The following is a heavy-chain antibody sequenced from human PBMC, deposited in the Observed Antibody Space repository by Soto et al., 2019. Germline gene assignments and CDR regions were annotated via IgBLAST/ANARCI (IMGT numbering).Heavy chain of an antibody. J-gene: IGHJ6*02. D-gene: IGHD3-10*01. Sequence: PSETLSLTCTVSGGSISSGDYYWSWIRQPPGKGLEWIGYIYYSGSTYYNPSLKSRVTISVDTSKNQFSLRLSSVTAADTAVYYCARDMKYYGSGSLDVWGQGTTVTVSS. CDR2: IYYSGST. CDR1: GGSISSGDYY. CDR3: ARDMKYYGSGSLDV. V-gene: IGHV4-30-4*01.